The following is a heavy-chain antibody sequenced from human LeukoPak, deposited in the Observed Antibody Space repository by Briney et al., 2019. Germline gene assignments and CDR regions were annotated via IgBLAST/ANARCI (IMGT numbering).Heavy chain of an antibody. CDR2: ISSSSSYI. CDR3: ARDYQLPIREVFDY. Sequence: GGSLRLSCAASGFTFSSYGMHWVRQAPGKGLEWVSSISSSSSYIYYADSVKGRFTISRDNAKNSLYLQMNSLRAEDTAVYYCARDYQLPIREVFDYWGQGTLVTVSS. CDR1: GFTFSSYG. V-gene: IGHV3-21*01. J-gene: IGHJ4*02. D-gene: IGHD2-2*01.